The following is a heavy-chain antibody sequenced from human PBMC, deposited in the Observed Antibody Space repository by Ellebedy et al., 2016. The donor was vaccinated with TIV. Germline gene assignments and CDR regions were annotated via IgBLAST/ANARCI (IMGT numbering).Heavy chain of an antibody. CDR2: IKSKTDGGTT. Sequence: GESLKISXAASGFTFSNAWMSWVRQAPGKGLEWVGRIKSKTDGGTTDYAAPVKGRFTISRDDSKNTLYLQMNSLKTEDTAVYYCTTGRQLVPWVFDYWGQGTLVTVSS. V-gene: IGHV3-15*01. J-gene: IGHJ4*02. CDR1: GFTFSNAW. D-gene: IGHD6-13*01. CDR3: TTGRQLVPWVFDY.